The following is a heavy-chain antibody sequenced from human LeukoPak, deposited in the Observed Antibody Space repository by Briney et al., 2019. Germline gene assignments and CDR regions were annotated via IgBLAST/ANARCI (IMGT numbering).Heavy chain of an antibody. V-gene: IGHV5-51*01. CDR1: GYSFTSYW. CDR2: IYPGDSDT. D-gene: IGHD1-20*01. J-gene: IGHJ4*02. Sequence: GESLKISCKGPGYSFTSYWIGWVRQMPGKGLEWMGIIYPGDSDTRYSPSFQGQVTISADKSINTAYLQWSSLKASDTAMYYCARLGITGTTLYYFDYWGQGTLVTVSS. CDR3: ARLGITGTTLYYFDY.